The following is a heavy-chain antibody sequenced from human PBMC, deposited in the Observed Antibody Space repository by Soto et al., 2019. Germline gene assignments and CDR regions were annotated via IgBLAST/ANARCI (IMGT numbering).Heavy chain of an antibody. CDR1: GGTFSSYA. CDR3: ARRMSDYYDSSGYFRVYYYYGMDV. Sequence: ASVKVSCKASGGTFSSYAISWVRQAPGQGLEWMGGIIPIFGTANYAQKFQGRVTITADESTSTAYMELSSLRSEDTAVYYCARRMSDYYDSSGYFRVYYYYGMDVWGQGTTVTVS. D-gene: IGHD3-22*01. CDR2: IIPIFGTA. J-gene: IGHJ6*02. V-gene: IGHV1-69*13.